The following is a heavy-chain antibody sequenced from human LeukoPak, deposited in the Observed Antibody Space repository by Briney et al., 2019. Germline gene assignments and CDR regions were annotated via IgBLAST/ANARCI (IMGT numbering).Heavy chain of an antibody. CDR3: ARRAAAVGTYYMDV. D-gene: IGHD6-13*01. CDR2: IYYSGGT. CDR1: GGSINSYY. V-gene: IGHV4-59*01. J-gene: IGHJ6*03. Sequence: PSETLSLTCTVSGGSINSYYWNWIRQPPGKGLEWIGYIYYSGGTNYNPSLKSRVTIAVDTSKNQFSLKLSSVTAADMAVYYCARRAAAVGTYYMDVWGKGTTVTASS.